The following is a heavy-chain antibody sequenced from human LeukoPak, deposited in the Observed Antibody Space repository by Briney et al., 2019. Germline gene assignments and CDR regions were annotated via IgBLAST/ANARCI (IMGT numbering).Heavy chain of an antibody. CDR1: GFTFSSYA. Sequence: PGGSLRLSCAASGFTFSSYAMSWVRQAPGKGLEWVSAISGSGGSTYYADSVKGRFTISRDNSKNTLYLQMNSLRAEDTAVYYCAKDCIPTDYGDSDDAFDIWGQGTMVTVSS. V-gene: IGHV3-23*01. CDR3: AKDCIPTDYGDSDDAFDI. CDR2: ISGSGGST. D-gene: IGHD4-17*01. J-gene: IGHJ3*02.